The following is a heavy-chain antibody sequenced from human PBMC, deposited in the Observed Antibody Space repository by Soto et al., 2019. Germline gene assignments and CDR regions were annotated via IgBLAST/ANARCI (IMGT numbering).Heavy chain of an antibody. V-gene: IGHV4-61*01. CDR3: AASAPPATNYYYAMDV. J-gene: IGHJ6*02. Sequence: PSETLSLTCTVSGGSVSSGSFYWSWNRRPPGKGLEWIGYFYDSGSTNYNPSLRSRVTMSVDTSKNQFSLKLSSVTAADTAVYYCAASAPPATNYYYAMDVWGQGTTVTVSS. CDR2: FYDSGST. D-gene: IGHD5-12*01. CDR1: GGSVSSGSFY.